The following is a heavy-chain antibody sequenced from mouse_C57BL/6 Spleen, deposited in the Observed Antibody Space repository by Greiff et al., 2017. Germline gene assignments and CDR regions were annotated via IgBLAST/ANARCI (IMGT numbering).Heavy chain of an antibody. Sequence: QVQLQQSGAELAKPGASVKLSCKASGYTFTSYCMHWVKQRPGQGLEWIGYINPSSGYTKYNQKFKSKATLTADKSSSTAYMQLSSLTYEDSAVYYWARTDMDYWGQGTSVTVSS. CDR3: ARTDMDY. CDR2: INPSSGYT. V-gene: IGHV1-7*01. J-gene: IGHJ4*01. CDR1: GYTFTSYC.